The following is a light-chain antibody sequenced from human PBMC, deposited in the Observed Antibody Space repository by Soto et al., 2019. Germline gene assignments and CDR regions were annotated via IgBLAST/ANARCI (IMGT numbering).Light chain of an antibody. CDR3: QQSYSSPPT. Sequence: DIQMTQPPSSLSASVGDRVTITCRASQRISTYLNWYQQKPGKAPKLLIYAASSLHSGVPSRFSGSGSGTDFTLTISSLQPEDFASYYCQQSYSSPPTFGQGTKVDIK. CDR1: QRISTY. V-gene: IGKV1-39*01. CDR2: AAS. J-gene: IGKJ1*01.